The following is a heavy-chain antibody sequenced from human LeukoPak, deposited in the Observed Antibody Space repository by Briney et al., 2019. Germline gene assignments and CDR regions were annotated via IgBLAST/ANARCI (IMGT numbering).Heavy chain of an antibody. CDR1: GGSISSYY. CDR3: ARGNKVVVVAATSYYFDY. D-gene: IGHD2-15*01. CDR2: IYYSGST. Sequence: SETLSLTCTVSGGSISSYYWSWIRQPPGKGLEWIGYIYYSGSTYYNPSLKSRVTISVDTSKNQFSLKLSSVTAADTAVYYCARGNKVVVVAATSYYFDYWGQGTLVTVSS. V-gene: IGHV4-59*08. J-gene: IGHJ4*02.